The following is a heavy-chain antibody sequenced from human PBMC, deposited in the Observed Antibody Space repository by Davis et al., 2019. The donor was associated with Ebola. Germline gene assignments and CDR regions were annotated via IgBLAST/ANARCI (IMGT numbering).Heavy chain of an antibody. CDR2: IYYSGST. Sequence: PSETLSLTCTVSGGSISGYYWSWIRQPPGKGLEWIGYIYYSGSTNYNPSLKSRVTISVDTSKNQFSLRLSSVTAADTAMYYCAREAEAMVLNWGQGTLVTVSS. V-gene: IGHV4-59*01. CDR3: AREAEAMVLN. CDR1: GGSISGYY. D-gene: IGHD5-18*01. J-gene: IGHJ4*02.